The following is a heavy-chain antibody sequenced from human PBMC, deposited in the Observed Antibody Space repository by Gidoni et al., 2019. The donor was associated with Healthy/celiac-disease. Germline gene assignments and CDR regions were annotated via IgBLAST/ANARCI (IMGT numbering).Heavy chain of an antibody. Sequence: LVQSGAEVKKPGSSVKVSCKASGGTFSSYAISWVRQAPGQGLEWMGGIIPIFGTANYAQKFQGRVTITADKSTSTAYMELSSLRSEDTAVYYCASGSPAPRTYYYGSGSFPPYAFDIWGQGTMVTVSS. CDR1: GGTFSSYA. CDR3: ASGSPAPRTYYYGSGSFPPYAFDI. V-gene: IGHV1-69*06. CDR2: IIPIFGTA. D-gene: IGHD3-10*01. J-gene: IGHJ3*02.